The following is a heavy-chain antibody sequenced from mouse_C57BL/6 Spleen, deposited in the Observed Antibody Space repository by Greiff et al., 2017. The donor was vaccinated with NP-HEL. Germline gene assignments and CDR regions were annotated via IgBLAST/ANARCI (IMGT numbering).Heavy chain of an antibody. Sequence: QVQLQQPGAELVKPGASVKMSCKASGYTFTSYWITWVKQRPGQGLEWIGDIYPGSGSTNYNEKFKSKATLTVDTSSSTAYMQLSSLTSEDSAVYSGAKWGGYDYGSSLAWFAYWGQGTMVTVSA. V-gene: IGHV1-55*01. CDR3: AKWGGYDYGSSLAWFAY. D-gene: IGHD1-1*01. CDR1: GYTFTSYW. CDR2: IYPGSGST. J-gene: IGHJ3*01.